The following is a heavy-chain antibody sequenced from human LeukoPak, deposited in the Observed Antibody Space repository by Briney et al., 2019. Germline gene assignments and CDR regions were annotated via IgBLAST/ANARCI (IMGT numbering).Heavy chain of an antibody. Sequence: GGSLRLSCAACGFIFSDYYMSWIRQAPGKGLEWLSFISSGGSTIYYADSVKGRFTISRDNSKNTLYLQMNSLRAEDTALYYCAKDLRDDPYSSSWYGPDSWGQGTLVTVSS. CDR2: ISSGGSTI. D-gene: IGHD6-13*01. J-gene: IGHJ4*02. V-gene: IGHV3-11*01. CDR3: AKDLRDDPYSSSWYGPDS. CDR1: GFIFSDYY.